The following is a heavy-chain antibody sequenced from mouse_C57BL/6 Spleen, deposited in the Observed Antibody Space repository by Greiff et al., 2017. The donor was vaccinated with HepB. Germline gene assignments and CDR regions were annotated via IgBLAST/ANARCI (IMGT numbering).Heavy chain of an antibody. CDR2: IDPENGDT. D-gene: IGHD2-5*01. Sequence: VQLQQSGAELVRPGASVKLSCTASGFNIKDDYMHWVKQRPEQGLEWIGWIDPENGDTEYASKFQGKATITADTSSNTAYLQLSSLTSEDTAVYYCTGYSNYDYYAMDYWGQGTSVTVSS. CDR1: GFNIKDDY. J-gene: IGHJ4*01. V-gene: IGHV14-4*01. CDR3: TGYSNYDYYAMDY.